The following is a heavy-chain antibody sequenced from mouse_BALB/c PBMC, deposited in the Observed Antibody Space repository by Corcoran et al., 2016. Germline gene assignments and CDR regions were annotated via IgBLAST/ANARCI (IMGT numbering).Heavy chain of an antibody. CDR2: IYWDDDK. J-gene: IGHJ3*01. D-gene: IGHD2-14*01. CDR3: ARNYRYGSFGY. V-gene: IGHV8-12*01. Sequence: QVTLKESGPGILQPSQTLSLTCSFSGFSLSTSGMGVSWIRQPSGKGLEWLAHIYWDDDKRYNPSLKRRLTISKETSSNQVFLKITSVGTPDTATYYCARNYRYGSFGYWGQGTLVTVSA. CDR1: GFSLSTSGMG.